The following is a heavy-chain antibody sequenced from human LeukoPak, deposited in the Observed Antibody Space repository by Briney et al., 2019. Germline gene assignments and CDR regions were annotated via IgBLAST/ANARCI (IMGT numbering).Heavy chain of an antibody. V-gene: IGHV4-4*02. Sequence: NPSETLSLTCAVSGGSISSSNWWSWVRQPPGKGLEWIGEIYHSGSTNYNPSLKSRVTISVDTSKNQFSLKLSSVTAADTAVYYCAREVPGFYYYYMDVWGKGTTVTVSS. CDR3: AREVPGFYYYYMDV. D-gene: IGHD2-2*01. J-gene: IGHJ6*03. CDR2: IYHSGST. CDR1: GGSISSSNW.